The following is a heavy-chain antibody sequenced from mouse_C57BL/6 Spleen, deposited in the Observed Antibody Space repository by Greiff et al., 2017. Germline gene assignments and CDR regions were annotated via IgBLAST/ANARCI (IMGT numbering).Heavy chain of an antibody. CDR1: GYTFTDYY. CDR3: ARVGVGYYYAMDD. V-gene: IGHV1-26*01. CDR2: INPNNGGT. Sequence: VQLQQSGPELVKPGASVKISCKASGYTFTDYYMNWVKQSHGKSLEWIGDINPNNGGTSYNQKFKGKATLTVDKSSSTAYMELRSLTSEDSAVYYCARVGVGYYYAMDDWGQGTSVTVSS. D-gene: IGHD3-1*01. J-gene: IGHJ4*01.